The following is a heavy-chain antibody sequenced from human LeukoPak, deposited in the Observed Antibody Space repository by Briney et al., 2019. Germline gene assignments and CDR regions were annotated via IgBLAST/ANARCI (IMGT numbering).Heavy chain of an antibody. CDR1: GYTFTGYY. D-gene: IGHD3-22*01. V-gene: IGHV1-2*02. J-gene: IGHJ4*02. CDR3: ARDLQSSSGYYYVVGY. CDR2: INPNCGGT. Sequence: ASVKVSCKASGYTFTGYYMHWVRQAPGQGLEWMGWINPNCGGTNYAQKFQGRVTMTRDTSISTAYMELSRLRSDDTAVYYCARDLQSSSGYYYVVGYWGQGTLVTVSS.